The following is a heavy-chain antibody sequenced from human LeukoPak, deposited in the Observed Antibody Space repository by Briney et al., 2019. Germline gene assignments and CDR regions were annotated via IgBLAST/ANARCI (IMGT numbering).Heavy chain of an antibody. CDR2: IYYSGST. V-gene: IGHV4-39*07. J-gene: IGHJ4*02. Sequence: SETLSLTCTVSGGSISSSSYYWGWIRQPPGKGLEWIGNIYYSGSTYYNPSLKSRVTISIDTSENQFSLKLSSVTAADTAVYYCARLRGYSYGFDYWGQGTLVTVSS. CDR1: GGSISSSSYY. D-gene: IGHD5-18*01. CDR3: ARLRGYSYGFDY.